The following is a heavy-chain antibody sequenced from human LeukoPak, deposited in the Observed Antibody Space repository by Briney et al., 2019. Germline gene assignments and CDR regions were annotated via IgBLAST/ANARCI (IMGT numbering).Heavy chain of an antibody. Sequence: ASVKVSCKASGYTFTNHAMHWVRQAPGQRLEWMGWINAGNGNTKYSQKFQGRVTITRDTSASTAYMELSSLRSEDTAVYYCARDRSSGYYLGWFDPWGQGTLVTVSS. CDR2: INAGNGNT. D-gene: IGHD3-22*01. CDR3: ARDRSSGYYLGWFDP. CDR1: GYTFTNHA. V-gene: IGHV1-3*01. J-gene: IGHJ5*02.